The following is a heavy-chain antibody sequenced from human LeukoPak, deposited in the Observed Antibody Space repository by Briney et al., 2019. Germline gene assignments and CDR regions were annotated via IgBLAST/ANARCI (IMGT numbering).Heavy chain of an antibody. CDR1: GGSFSGYY. CDR2: INHSGST. D-gene: IGHD3-16*02. Sequence: PSETLSLTCAVYGGSFSGYYWSWIRQPPGKGLEWIGEINHSGSTNYNPSLKSRVTISVDTSKNQFSLKLSSLTAADTAVYYCAGAKGFVWGSYRPLGAFDIRGQGTMVTVSS. J-gene: IGHJ3*02. CDR3: AGAKGFVWGSYRPLGAFDI. V-gene: IGHV4-34*01.